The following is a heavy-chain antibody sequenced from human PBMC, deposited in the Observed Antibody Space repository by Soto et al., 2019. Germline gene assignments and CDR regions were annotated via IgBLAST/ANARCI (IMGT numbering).Heavy chain of an antibody. CDR2: TYYRSKWYN. CDR3: ARGIVVRGNYYYYYMDV. J-gene: IGHJ6*03. V-gene: IGHV6-1*01. D-gene: IGHD3-10*02. Sequence: QTRSLTGSISGDGVASNSAAWDWIRQSPSRGLEWLGRTYYRSKWYNDYAVSVKSRITINPDTSKNQFSLQLNSVTPEYTAVYYCARGIVVRGNYYYYYMDVWGKGTTVTVSS. CDR1: GDGVASNSAA.